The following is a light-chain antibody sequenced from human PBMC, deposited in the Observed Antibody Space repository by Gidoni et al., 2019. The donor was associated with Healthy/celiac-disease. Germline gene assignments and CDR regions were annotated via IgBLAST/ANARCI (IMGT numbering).Light chain of an antibody. CDR2: GNS. Sequence: QSVLTQPPSVSGAPGQRVTISCTGSSSNIGAGYDVHWYQQLPGTAPKPLIYGNSNRPSGVPDRFSGSKSGTSASLAITGLQAEDEADYYCQSYASSLSGSIFGTGTKVTVL. J-gene: IGLJ1*01. CDR1: SSNIGAGYD. V-gene: IGLV1-40*01. CDR3: QSYASSLSGSI.